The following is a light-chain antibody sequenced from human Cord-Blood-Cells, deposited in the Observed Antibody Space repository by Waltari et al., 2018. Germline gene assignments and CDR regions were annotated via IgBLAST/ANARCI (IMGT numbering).Light chain of an antibody. CDR1: SGHSSYA. CDR2: LKSDGSH. CDR3: QTWGTGIHWV. Sequence: QLVLTQSPSASASLGASVKLTCTLSSGHSSYAIAGHQQQPEKGPRYLMKLKSDGSHSKGDGIPDRFSGSSSGAERYLTISSLQSEDEADYYCQTWGTGIHWVFGGGTKLTVL. J-gene: IGLJ3*02. V-gene: IGLV4-69*01.